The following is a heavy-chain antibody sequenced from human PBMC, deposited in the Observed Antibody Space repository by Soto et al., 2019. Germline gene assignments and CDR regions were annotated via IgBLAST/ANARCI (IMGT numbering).Heavy chain of an antibody. CDR3: AHRLLVWFGGMDAFDI. Sequence: QITLKESGPRLVKPTQTLTLTCTFSGFSLSTSGVGVGWIRQPPGKALEWLALIYWDDDKRYSPSLKSRLTITKDTSKNQVDLTMTNMDPMDTATYYCAHRLLVWFGGMDAFDIWGQGTMVTVSS. D-gene: IGHD3-10*01. CDR1: GFSLSTSGVG. J-gene: IGHJ3*02. V-gene: IGHV2-5*02. CDR2: IYWDDDK.